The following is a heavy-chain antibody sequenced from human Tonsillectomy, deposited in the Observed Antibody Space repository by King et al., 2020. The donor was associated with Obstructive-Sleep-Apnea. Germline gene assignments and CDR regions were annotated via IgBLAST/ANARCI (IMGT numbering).Heavy chain of an antibody. CDR1: GGSISSSSYY. Sequence: LQLQESGPGLVKPSETLSLTCTVSGGSISSSSYYWGWIRQPPGKGLEWIGSIYYIGSTNYNPSLKSRVTISIDTSKNQFSLKLSSVTAAATAVYYCARVPYITGWSGWFDPWGQGTLVTVSS. V-gene: IGHV4-39*07. D-gene: IGHD6-19*01. J-gene: IGHJ5*02. CDR2: IYYIGST. CDR3: ARVPYITGWSGWFDP.